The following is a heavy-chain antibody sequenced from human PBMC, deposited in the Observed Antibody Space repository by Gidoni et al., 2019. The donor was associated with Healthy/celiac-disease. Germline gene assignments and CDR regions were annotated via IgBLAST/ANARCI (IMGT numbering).Heavy chain of an antibody. Sequence: EVQLVQSGAEVKKPGESLKISCKGSGYSFTSYWIGWVRQMPGKGLEWMGIIYPGDSDTRYSPSFQGQVTISADKSISTAYLQWSSLKASDTAMYYCARTYYYDSSGYYYNNWFDPWGQGTLVTVSS. V-gene: IGHV5-51*01. J-gene: IGHJ5*02. CDR3: ARTYYYDSSGYYYNNWFDP. CDR2: IYPGDSDT. D-gene: IGHD3-22*01. CDR1: GYSFTSYW.